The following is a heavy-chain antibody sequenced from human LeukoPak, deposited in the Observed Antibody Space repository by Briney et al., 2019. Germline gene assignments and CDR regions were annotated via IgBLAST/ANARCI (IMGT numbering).Heavy chain of an antibody. CDR3: ATQRRRTAVAEFDY. CDR2: VSDDGTDK. D-gene: IGHD4-23*01. J-gene: IGHJ4*02. Sequence: GRSLRLSCAASGFTFTSFGMHWVRQAPGKGPEWVAVVSDDGTDKSYADSVKGRFTISRDNSKNTVYLQLNSLRAEDTAIYYCATQRRRTAVAEFDYWGQGTLVTVSS. CDR1: GFTFTSFG. V-gene: IGHV3-30*03.